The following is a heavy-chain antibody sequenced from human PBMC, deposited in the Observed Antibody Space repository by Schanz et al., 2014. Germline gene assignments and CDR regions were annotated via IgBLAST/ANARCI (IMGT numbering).Heavy chain of an antibody. D-gene: IGHD3-10*01. CDR3: VRDILHRVYDSGSP. Sequence: VQLVESGGGVVQPGRSLRLSCAASGFNFGSHGMHWVRQAPGKGLEWVANIKQDESEKYYVDSVKGRFTISRDNAKNSLFLHMNSLRAEDTAVYYCVRDILHRVYDSGSPWGQGTLVTGSS. CDR2: IKQDESEK. V-gene: IGHV3-7*01. CDR1: GFNFGSHG. J-gene: IGHJ5*02.